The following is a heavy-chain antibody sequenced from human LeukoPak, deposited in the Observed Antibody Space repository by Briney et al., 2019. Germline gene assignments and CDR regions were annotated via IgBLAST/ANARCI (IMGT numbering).Heavy chain of an antibody. CDR1: GGTFSSYA. J-gene: IGHJ6*02. V-gene: IGHV1-69*13. CDR3: ARWYDSSGYYYPYYYYGMDV. CDR2: IIPIFGTA. D-gene: IGHD3-22*01. Sequence: GASVKVSCKASGGTFSSYAISWVRQAPGQGLEWMGGIIPIFGTANYAQKFQGRVTITADESTSTAYMELSSLRSEDTAVYNCARWYDSSGYYYPYYYYGMDVWGQGTTVTVSS.